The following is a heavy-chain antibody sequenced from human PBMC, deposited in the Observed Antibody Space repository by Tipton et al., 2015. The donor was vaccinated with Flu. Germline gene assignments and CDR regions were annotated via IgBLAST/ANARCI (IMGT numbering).Heavy chain of an antibody. CDR1: GFSFSNYG. J-gene: IGHJ3*01. Sequence: GSLRLSCAASGFSFSNYGMHWVRQGPGKGLEWVSFIRYDGGDKYYADSVKGRFTISRDNAKKTLSLHINSLRSDDTGVYYCAKEVVERENGESWGRGTKVIVSS. CDR2: IRYDGGDK. CDR3: AKEVVERENGES. V-gene: IGHV3-30*02. D-gene: IGHD4-17*01.